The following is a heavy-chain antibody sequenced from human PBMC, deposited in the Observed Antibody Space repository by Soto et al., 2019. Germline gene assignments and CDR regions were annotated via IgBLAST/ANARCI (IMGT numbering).Heavy chain of an antibody. CDR1: GGSISSSNW. D-gene: IGHD6-19*01. CDR3: ARGRKQWLVPYYYYGMDV. V-gene: IGHV4-4*02. Sequence: SETLSLTCAVSGGSISSSNWWSWVRQPPGKGLEWIGEIYHSGSTNYNPSLKSRVTISVDTSKSQFSLKLSSVTAADTAVYYCARGRKQWLVPYYYYGMDVWGQGTTVTVSS. CDR2: IYHSGST. J-gene: IGHJ6*02.